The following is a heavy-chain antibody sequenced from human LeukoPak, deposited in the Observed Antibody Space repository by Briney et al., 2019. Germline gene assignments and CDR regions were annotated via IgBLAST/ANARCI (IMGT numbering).Heavy chain of an antibody. CDR2: IYYSGST. CDR3: ARVCQHKAARPDYYYMDV. V-gene: IGHV4-31*03. CDR1: GGSISSGGYY. Sequence: SETLSLTCTVSGGSISSGGYYWSWIRQHPGKGLEWIGYIYYSGSTYYNPSLKSRVTISVDTSKNQFSLKLSSVTAADTAVYYCARVCQHKAARPDYYYMDVCGKGTTVTVSS. D-gene: IGHD6-6*01. J-gene: IGHJ6*03.